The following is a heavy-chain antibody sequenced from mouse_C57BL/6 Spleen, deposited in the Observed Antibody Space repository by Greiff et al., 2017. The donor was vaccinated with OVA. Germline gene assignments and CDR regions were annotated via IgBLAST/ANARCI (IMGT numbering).Heavy chain of an antibody. CDR3: TRLLRDY. J-gene: IGHJ2*01. V-gene: IGHV14-4*01. CDR1: GFNIKDDY. D-gene: IGHD2-3*01. CDR2: IDPENGDT. Sequence: EVQGVESGAELVRPGASVKLSCTASGFNIKDDYMHWVKQRPEQGLEWIGWIDPENGDTEYASKFQGKATITADTSSNTAYLQLSSLTSEDTAVYYCTRLLRDYWGQGTTLTVSS.